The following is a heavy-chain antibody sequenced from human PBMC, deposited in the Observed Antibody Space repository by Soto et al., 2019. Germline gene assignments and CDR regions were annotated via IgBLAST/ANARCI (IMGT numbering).Heavy chain of an antibody. D-gene: IGHD3-10*01. J-gene: IGHJ2*01. CDR3: ARDYYAWFFDL. CDR1: GGSFSGSF. Sequence: QVQLQQWGAGLLKPSETLSLTCAVYGGSFSGSFWSWIRQPPGKGLEWIGEIKHSGSTNYNPSLKSRVTISGDTSKNQFSLKLTSVTAADTAMYYCARDYYAWFFDLWGRGTLVTVSS. CDR2: IKHSGST. V-gene: IGHV4-34*01.